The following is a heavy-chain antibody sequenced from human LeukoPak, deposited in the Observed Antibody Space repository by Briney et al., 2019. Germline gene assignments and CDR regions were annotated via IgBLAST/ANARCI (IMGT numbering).Heavy chain of an antibody. CDR3: ARLRYYAMDV. Sequence: PGGSLRLSCAASGFTFSTYDMNWVRQAPGKGLEWVSYISSSSRTISYADSVKGRFTISRDNAKNSLYLQMNSLRAEDTAVYYCARLRYYAMDVWGQGTTVTASS. V-gene: IGHV3-48*01. J-gene: IGHJ6*02. CDR1: GFTFSTYD. CDR2: ISSSSRTI.